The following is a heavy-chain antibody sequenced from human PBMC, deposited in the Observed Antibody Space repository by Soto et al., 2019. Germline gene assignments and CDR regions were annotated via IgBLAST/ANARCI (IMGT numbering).Heavy chain of an antibody. J-gene: IGHJ6*02. D-gene: IGHD5-18*01. CDR2: INTYNGNS. V-gene: IGHV1-18*01. CDR1: GYSFTRYG. CDR3: ARVVGYFTPSPKEV. Sequence: QVQLVQSRAEVKNPGASVKVSCKASGYSFTRYGIAWARQAPGQGLEWMGWINTYNGNSNYAQNLQGRVTLTTDTSTRTAYRELTSLRSNDTAIYYCARVVGYFTPSPKEVWGQGTTVIVSS.